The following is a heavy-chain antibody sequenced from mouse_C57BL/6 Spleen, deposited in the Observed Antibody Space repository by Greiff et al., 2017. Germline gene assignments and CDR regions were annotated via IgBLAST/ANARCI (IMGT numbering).Heavy chain of an antibody. CDR3: AEGGYDGGFAY. Sequence: QVQLKQPGAELVKPGASVKLSCKASGYTFTSYWMQWVKQRPGQGLEWIGEIDPSDSYTNYNQKFKGKATLTVDTSSSTAYMQLSSLTSEDSAVYYCAEGGYDGGFAYWGQGTLVTVSA. V-gene: IGHV1-50*01. CDR1: GYTFTSYW. CDR2: IDPSDSYT. J-gene: IGHJ3*01. D-gene: IGHD2-2*01.